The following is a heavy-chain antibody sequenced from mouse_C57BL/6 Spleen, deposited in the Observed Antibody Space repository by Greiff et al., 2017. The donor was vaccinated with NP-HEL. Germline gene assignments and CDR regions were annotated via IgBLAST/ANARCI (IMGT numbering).Heavy chain of an antibody. D-gene: IGHD2-5*01. Sequence: VKLQESGAELVKPGASVKMSCKASGYTFTTYPIEWMKQNHGKSLECIGNFHPYNDDTKYNEKFKGKATLTVEKSSSTVYLELSRLTSDDSAVYYCARGYYSKGYFDVWGTGTTVTVSS. CDR1: GYTFTTYP. J-gene: IGHJ1*03. CDR3: ARGYYSKGYFDV. CDR2: FHPYNDDT. V-gene: IGHV1-47*01.